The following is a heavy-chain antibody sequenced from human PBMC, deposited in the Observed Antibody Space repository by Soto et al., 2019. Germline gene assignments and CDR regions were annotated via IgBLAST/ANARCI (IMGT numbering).Heavy chain of an antibody. CDR1: GYTFTSYA. Sequence: ASAKVSCKASGYTFTSYAIPWVRQAPVQSLEWMGWINAGNGNTKYSQKFQGRVTITRDTSASTSYMELPSLRSEDTAVYYCARTSDLVATIFYLDYWGPGTLVKVSS. CDR2: INAGNGNT. D-gene: IGHD5-12*01. V-gene: IGHV1-3*01. CDR3: ARTSDLVATIFYLDY. J-gene: IGHJ4*02.